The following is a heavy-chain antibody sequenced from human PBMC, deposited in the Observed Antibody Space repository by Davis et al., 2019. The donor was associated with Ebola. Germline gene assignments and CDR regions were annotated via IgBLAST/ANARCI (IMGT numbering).Heavy chain of an antibody. CDR2: IKQDGSEK. CDR1: GFTFSSYW. D-gene: IGHD6-6*01. J-gene: IGHJ4*02. CDR3: ARAGPLYSSSNFDY. Sequence: PGGSLRLSCAASGFTFSSYWMSWVRQAPGKGLEWVANIKQDGSEKYYVDSVKGRFTISRDNAKNSLYLQMNTLRAEDTAVYYCARAGPLYSSSNFDYWGQGTLVTVSS. V-gene: IGHV3-7*01.